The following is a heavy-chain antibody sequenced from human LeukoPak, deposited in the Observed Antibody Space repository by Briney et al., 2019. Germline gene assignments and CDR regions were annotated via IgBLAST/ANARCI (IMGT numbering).Heavy chain of an antibody. D-gene: IGHD6-13*01. Sequence: KPSETLSLTCTVSSGSISSYYWSWIRQPPGKGLEWIGYIYYSGSTNYNPSLKSRVTISVDTSKNQFSLKLSSVTAADTAVYYCARVGGSSWLNYYYYYMDVWGKGTTVTISS. J-gene: IGHJ6*03. V-gene: IGHV4-59*01. CDR2: IYYSGST. CDR3: ARVGGSSWLNYYYYYMDV. CDR1: SGSISSYY.